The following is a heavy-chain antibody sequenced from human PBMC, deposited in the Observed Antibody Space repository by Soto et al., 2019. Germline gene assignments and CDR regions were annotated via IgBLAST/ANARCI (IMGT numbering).Heavy chain of an antibody. CDR3: ARVLRGYRNAIALNWFDP. J-gene: IGHJ5*02. CDR1: GGSISGGGYY. D-gene: IGHD5-18*01. Sequence: PSETLSLTCTVSGGSISGGGYYWSWIRQHPGKGLEWIGYIYYSGSTYYNPSLKSRVTISVDTSKNQFSLKLSSVTAADTAVYYCARVLRGYRNAIALNWFDPWGQGTLVTVSS. CDR2: IYYSGST. V-gene: IGHV4-31*03.